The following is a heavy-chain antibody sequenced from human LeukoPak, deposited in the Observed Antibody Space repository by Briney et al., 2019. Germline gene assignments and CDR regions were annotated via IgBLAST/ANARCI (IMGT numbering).Heavy chain of an antibody. CDR3: VRNMVRGVVYFDS. J-gene: IGHJ4*02. V-gene: IGHV3-74*01. CDR2: ISYDGGGT. Sequence: GGSLRLSCAASGFTFSDYWMHWVRQTPGKGLVWVSRISYDGGGTNYADSVKGRFPISRDNAKNTLYLQMNSLRVEDTAVYYCVRNMVRGVVYFDSWGQGALVTVSS. CDR1: GFTFSDYW. D-gene: IGHD3-10*01.